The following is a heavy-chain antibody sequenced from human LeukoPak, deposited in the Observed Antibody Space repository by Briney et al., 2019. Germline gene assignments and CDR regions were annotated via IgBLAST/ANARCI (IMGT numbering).Heavy chain of an antibody. CDR3: ARGAVGATRFYYYYGMDV. J-gene: IGHJ6*02. D-gene: IGHD1-26*01. CDR1: GGSFRGYY. V-gene: IGHV4-34*01. Sequence: SETLSLTCAVYGGSFRGYYWSWIRQPPGKGLEWIGEINHSGSTNYNPSLKSRVTISVDTSKNQFSLKLSSVTAADTAVYYCARGAVGATRFYYYYGMDVWGQGTTVTVSS. CDR2: INHSGST.